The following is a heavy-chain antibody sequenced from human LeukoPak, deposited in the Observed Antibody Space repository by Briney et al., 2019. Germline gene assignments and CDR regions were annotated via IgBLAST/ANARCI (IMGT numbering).Heavy chain of an antibody. J-gene: IGHJ6*03. CDR3: ARGRDTAMVPYYYYYYMDV. V-gene: IGHV4-34*01. CDR2: INHSGST. Sequence: SETLSLTCAVYGGCFSGYYWSWIRQPPGKGLEWIGVINHSGSTNYNPSLKSRVTISVDTSKDQFSLKLSSVTAADTAVYYCARGRDTAMVPYYYYYYMDVWGKGTTVTVSS. D-gene: IGHD5-18*01. CDR1: GGCFSGYY.